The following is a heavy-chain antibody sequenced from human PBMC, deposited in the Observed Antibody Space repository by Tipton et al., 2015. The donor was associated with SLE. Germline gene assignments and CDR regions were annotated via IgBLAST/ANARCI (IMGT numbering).Heavy chain of an antibody. Sequence: TLSLTCTVSGGSISSHYWSWIRQPPGKGLEWIGYFYYSGSTYYNPSLKSRVSISVDTSKNQFSLKLRSVTAADTAVYYCARDGEVPWGQGTMVTVSS. V-gene: IGHV4-59*11. CDR1: GGSISSHY. J-gene: IGHJ3*01. CDR3: ARDGEVP. CDR2: FYYSGST. D-gene: IGHD3-10*01.